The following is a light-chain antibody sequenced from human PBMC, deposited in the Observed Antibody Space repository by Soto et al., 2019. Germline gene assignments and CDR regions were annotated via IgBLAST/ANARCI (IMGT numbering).Light chain of an antibody. V-gene: IGLV1-40*01. CDR1: RSNIGAGYD. Sequence: QSVLTQPPSVSGAPGQRVTISCTGSRSNIGAGYDVHWYQQLPGTAPKLLIYGNSNRPSGVPDRFSGSKSGTSASLAITGLQAADEADYYCQSYDSSMSGDVVFGGGTKLTVL. CDR3: QSYDSSMSGDVV. CDR2: GNS. J-gene: IGLJ2*01.